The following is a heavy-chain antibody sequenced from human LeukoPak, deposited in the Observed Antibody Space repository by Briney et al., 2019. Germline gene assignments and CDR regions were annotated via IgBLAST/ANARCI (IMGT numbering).Heavy chain of an antibody. Sequence: GGSLRLSCAASGFTFSSYAMSWVRQAPGKGLEWVSAISGSGGSTYYADSVKGRFTISRDNSKNTLYLQMNSLRAEDTAVYYCAKKSSSSEFSGFYYYYYMDVWGKGTTVTVSS. J-gene: IGHJ6*03. V-gene: IGHV3-23*01. CDR2: ISGSGGST. CDR1: GFTFSSYA. D-gene: IGHD6-6*01. CDR3: AKKSSSSEFSGFYYYYYMDV.